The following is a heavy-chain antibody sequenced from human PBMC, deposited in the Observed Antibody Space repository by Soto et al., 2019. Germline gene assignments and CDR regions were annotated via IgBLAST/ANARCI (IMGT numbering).Heavy chain of an antibody. J-gene: IGHJ6*03. CDR3: ARGGGGSSGWSYYYYYMDV. CDR1: GGTFSSYT. V-gene: IGHV1-69*02. CDR2: IIPILGIA. D-gene: IGHD6-19*01. Sequence: GASVKVSCKASGGTFSSYTISWVRQAPGQGLEWMGRIIPILGIANYAQKFQGRVTITADKSTSTAYMELSSLRSEDTAVYYCARGGGGSSGWSYYYYYMDVWGKGTTVTVSS.